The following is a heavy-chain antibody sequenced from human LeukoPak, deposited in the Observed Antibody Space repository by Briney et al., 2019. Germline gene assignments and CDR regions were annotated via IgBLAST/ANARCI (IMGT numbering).Heavy chain of an antibody. CDR1: EYTFTGYD. CDR2: INPNSGGT. Sequence: ASVKVSCKASEYTFTGYDMHWVRQAPGQGLEWMGWINPNSGGTNYPGRVTMTRDTSISTAYMELSRLRSDDTAVYYCARDLGGLTGDYCGQRALVTVSS. V-gene: IGHV1-2*02. CDR3: ARDLGGLTGDY. D-gene: IGHD1-26*01. J-gene: IGHJ4*02.